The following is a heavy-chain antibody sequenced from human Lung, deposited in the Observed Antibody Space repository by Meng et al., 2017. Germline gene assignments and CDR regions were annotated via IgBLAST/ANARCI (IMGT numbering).Heavy chain of an antibody. Sequence: EVQLVESGGGLVKPGGSLRLSCAASGFTFSSHTMNWVRQAPGKGLKWVSSISSSNSYIYYADSVKGRFTISRDNAKNSLYLQMNSLRAEDTAVYYCARDFSAAMRFDYWGQGTLVTVSS. CDR1: GFTFSSHT. V-gene: IGHV3-21*01. D-gene: IGHD6-25*01. CDR2: ISSSNSYI. CDR3: ARDFSAAMRFDY. J-gene: IGHJ4*02.